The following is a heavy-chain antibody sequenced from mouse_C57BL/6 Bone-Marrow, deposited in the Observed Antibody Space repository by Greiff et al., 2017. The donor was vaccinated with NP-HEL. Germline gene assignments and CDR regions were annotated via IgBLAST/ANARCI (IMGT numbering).Heavy chain of an antibody. Sequence: QVQLQQPGAELVRPGTSVKLSCKASGYTFTSYWMHWVKQRPGQGLEWIGVIDPSDSYTNYNQKFKGKATLTVDPSSSTAYMQLRSLTSDDSAVYYCARRLDYWGQGTTLTVSS. CDR3: ARRLDY. J-gene: IGHJ2*01. V-gene: IGHV1-59*01. D-gene: IGHD6-2*01. CDR2: IDPSDSYT. CDR1: GYTFTSYW.